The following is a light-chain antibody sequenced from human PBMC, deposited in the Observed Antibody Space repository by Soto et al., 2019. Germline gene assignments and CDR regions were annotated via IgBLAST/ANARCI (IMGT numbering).Light chain of an antibody. CDR2: WAS. CDR3: QQYYSTPQT. CDR1: QSVLYSSNNKNY. J-gene: IGKJ1*01. V-gene: IGKV4-1*01. Sequence: DIVMTQSPDSLAVSLGERATINCKSSQSVLYSSNNKNYLAWYQQKPGQPPKLLIYWASTRESGVPDRFSGSGSGTDFDPTISSLQAEDVAGYYCQQYYSTPQTFGQGTKVELK.